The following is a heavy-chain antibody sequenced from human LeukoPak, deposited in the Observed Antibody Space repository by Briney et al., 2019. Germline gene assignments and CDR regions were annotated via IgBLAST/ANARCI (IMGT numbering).Heavy chain of an antibody. CDR2: LSATGDIT. V-gene: IGHV3-23*01. J-gene: IGHJ4*02. D-gene: IGHD6-13*01. CDR3: AKDSHPLSSSSWFFES. Sequence: GGSRRLSCAGSGFIFKNYVMTWVRQAPGKGLDWVSSLSATGDITYYADSAKGRFTVSRDSSNGTVFLQMNSLRAEDTAVYYCAKDSHPLSSSSWFFESWGQGTLVTVSS. CDR1: GFIFKNYV.